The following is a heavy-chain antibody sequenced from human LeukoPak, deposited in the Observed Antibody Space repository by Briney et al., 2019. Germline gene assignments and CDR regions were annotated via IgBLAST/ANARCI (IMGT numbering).Heavy chain of an antibody. V-gene: IGHV3-33*08. CDR2: LVYDARS. CDR1: GFTFSSYS. J-gene: IGHJ4*02. CDR3: ARDLSAAFDF. D-gene: IGHD6-19*01. Sequence: GGSLRLSCAASGFTFSSYSMNWVRQAPGKGLEWVARLVYDARSDYANSVKGRFSISRDDSKNTLFLDMSNLRVEDTALYYCARDLSAAFDFWGQGVLVTVSS.